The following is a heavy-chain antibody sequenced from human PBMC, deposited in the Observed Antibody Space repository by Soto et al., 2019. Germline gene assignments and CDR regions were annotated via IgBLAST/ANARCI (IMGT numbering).Heavy chain of an antibody. CDR2: IYHSGST. Sequence: SETLSLTCAVSGGSISSGGYSWSWIRQPPGKGLEGIGYIYHSGSTNYNPSLKSRVTISVDTSKNHFSLKLSSVTAAVTAVYYCVRITYYYDSSGYSTPYNWFDPWGQGTLVTVSS. D-gene: IGHD3-22*01. J-gene: IGHJ5*02. V-gene: IGHV4-30-2*02. CDR1: GGSISSGGYS. CDR3: VRITYYYDSSGYSTPYNWFDP.